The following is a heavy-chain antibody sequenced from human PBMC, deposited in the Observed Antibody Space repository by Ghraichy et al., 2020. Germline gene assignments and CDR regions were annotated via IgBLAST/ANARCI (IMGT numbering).Heavy chain of an antibody. J-gene: IGHJ6*02. CDR1: GFTVSREY. Sequence: LSLTCEASGFTVSREYMSWVRQAPGKGLEWVSVIYSGGTSNYADSVKGRFTISRDNSKNTLDLQMNSLRVADTAVYYCVRDRRVYGLDVWGQGTTVTVSS. D-gene: IGHD3-10*01. V-gene: IGHV3-53*01. CDR3: VRDRRVYGLDV. CDR2: IYSGGTS.